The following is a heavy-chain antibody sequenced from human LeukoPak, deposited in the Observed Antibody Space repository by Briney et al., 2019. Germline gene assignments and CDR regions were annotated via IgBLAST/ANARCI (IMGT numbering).Heavy chain of an antibody. V-gene: IGHV4-39*01. CDR1: GDSISSSSFY. J-gene: IGHJ6*02. Sequence: PSETLSLTCTLSGDSISSSSFYWGWIRQPPGKGLEWIGSIYYSGSTYYNPSLKSRVTISVDTSKNQFSLKLSSVTAADTAVYYCARHKAPGSHYSYYGIDVWGQGTTVTVSS. CDR2: IYYSGST. CDR3: ARHKAPGSHYSYYGIDV.